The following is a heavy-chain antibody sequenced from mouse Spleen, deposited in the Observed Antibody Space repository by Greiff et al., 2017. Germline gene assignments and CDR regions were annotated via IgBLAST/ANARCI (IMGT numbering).Heavy chain of an antibody. J-gene: IGHJ4*01. Sequence: EVKLVESGEGLVKPGGSLKLSCAASGFTFSSYAMSWVRQTPEKRLEWVAYISSGGDYIYYADTVKGRFTISRDNARNTLYLQMSSLKSEDTAMYYCTRETLYGSSYNYAMDYWGQGTSVTVSS. CDR2: ISSGGDYI. CDR1: GFTFSSYA. V-gene: IGHV5-9-1*02. CDR3: TRETLYGSSYNYAMDY. D-gene: IGHD1-1*01.